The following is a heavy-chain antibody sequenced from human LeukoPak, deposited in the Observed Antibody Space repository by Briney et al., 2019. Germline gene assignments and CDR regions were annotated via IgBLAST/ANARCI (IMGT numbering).Heavy chain of an antibody. D-gene: IGHD3-3*01. CDR3: ARGLYYDFWSGYRNWFDP. Sequence: GSSVKVSCKASGYTFTSYDINWVRQATGQGLEWMGWMNPNSGNTGYAQKFQGRVTMTRNTSISTAYMELSSLRSEDTAVYYCARGLYYDFWSGYRNWFDPWGQGTLVTVSS. CDR2: MNPNSGNT. CDR1: GYTFTSYD. J-gene: IGHJ5*02. V-gene: IGHV1-8*01.